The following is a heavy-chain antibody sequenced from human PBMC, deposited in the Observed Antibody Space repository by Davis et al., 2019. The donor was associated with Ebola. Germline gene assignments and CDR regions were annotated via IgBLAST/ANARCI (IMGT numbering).Heavy chain of an antibody. CDR2: IYSGGST. CDR3: ASRGVITKGGYGMDV. D-gene: IGHD3-22*01. Sequence: GESLKNSRAASGFTVSSNYMSWVRQAPGKGLEWVSVIYSGGSTYYADSVKGRFTISRDNSKNTLYLQMNSLRAEDTAVYYCASRGVITKGGYGMDVWGQGTTVTVSS. J-gene: IGHJ6*02. CDR1: GFTVSSNY. V-gene: IGHV3-53*01.